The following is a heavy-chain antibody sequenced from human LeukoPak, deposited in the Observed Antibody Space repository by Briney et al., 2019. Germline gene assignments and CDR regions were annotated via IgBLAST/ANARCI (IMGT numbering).Heavy chain of an antibody. J-gene: IGHJ3*02. D-gene: IGHD6-19*01. V-gene: IGHV1-2*06. CDR1: GYTFTGYY. CDR2: INPNSGGT. CDR3: ARGYIAVAKDAFDI. Sequence: ASVKVSCKASGYTFTGYYMDWVRQAPGQGLEWMGRINPNSGGTNYAQKFQGRVTMTRDTSISTAYMELSRLRSDDTAVYYCARGYIAVAKDAFDIWGQGTMVTVSS.